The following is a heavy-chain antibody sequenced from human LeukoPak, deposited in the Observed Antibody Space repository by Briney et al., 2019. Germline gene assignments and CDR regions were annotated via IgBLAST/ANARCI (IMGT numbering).Heavy chain of an antibody. Sequence: PGGSLRLSCAASGFTFSDYYMSWIRQAPGKGLEWVSYISSSGSTIYYADSVKGRFTISRDNAKNSLYLQMNSLRAEDTAVYYCASQYSSSWSQNPGDWGQGTLVTVSS. CDR3: ASQYSSSWSQNPGD. J-gene: IGHJ4*02. CDR1: GFTFSDYY. V-gene: IGHV3-11*01. D-gene: IGHD6-13*01. CDR2: ISSSGSTI.